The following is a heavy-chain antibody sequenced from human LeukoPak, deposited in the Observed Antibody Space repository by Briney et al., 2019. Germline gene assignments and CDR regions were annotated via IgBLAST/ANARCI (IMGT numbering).Heavy chain of an antibody. CDR1: GFTFSSYS. D-gene: IGHD5-24*01. V-gene: IGHV3-21*01. CDR2: IGTSSSYI. J-gene: IGHJ6*03. Sequence: GGSLRLSCAASGFTFSSYSMNWVRQAPGKGLVWVASIGTSSSYIYYSDSVKRRFTISRDNAKNSLYLQMNSLRADDTAVYYCARLLEPATGYYMDVWGKGTTVTISS. CDR3: ARLLEPATGYYMDV.